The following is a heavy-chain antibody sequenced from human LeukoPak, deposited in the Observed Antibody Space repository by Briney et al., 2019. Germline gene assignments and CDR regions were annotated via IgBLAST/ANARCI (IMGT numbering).Heavy chain of an antibody. D-gene: IGHD5-12*01. CDR3: ARGGCSGYEVRFDY. J-gene: IGHJ4*02. Sequence: PSETLSLTCAVYGGSFSGYYWSWIRQPPGKGLEWIGEINHSGSTNYNPSLKSRVTISVDTSKNQFSLKLSSVTAADTAVYYCARGGCSGYEVRFDYWGQGTLVTVSS. CDR1: GGSFSGYY. V-gene: IGHV4-34*01. CDR2: INHSGST.